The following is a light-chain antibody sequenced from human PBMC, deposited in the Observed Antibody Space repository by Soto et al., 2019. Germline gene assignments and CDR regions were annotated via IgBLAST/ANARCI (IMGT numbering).Light chain of an antibody. V-gene: IGLV2-14*03. CDR3: SSFTSSSTRV. J-gene: IGLJ1*01. CDR2: DVS. CDR1: SSDVGGYNY. Sequence: QSVLTQPASVSGSPGLSIAISCTGTSSDVGGYNYVSWYQQHPGKAPKLIIYDVSNRPSGVSNRFSGSKSGNTASLTISGLQAEDEAEYYCSSFTSSSTRVFGTGTKSPS.